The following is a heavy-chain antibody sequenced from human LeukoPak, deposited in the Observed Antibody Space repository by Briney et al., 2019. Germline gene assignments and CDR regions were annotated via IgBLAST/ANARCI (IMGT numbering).Heavy chain of an antibody. CDR3: ARTPPVVAATAYYFDY. Sequence: GGSLRLSCAASGFTFSTYSMNWVRQAPGKGLEWVSYISSSSSPIYYADSVKGRFTISRDNAKNSLYLQMNSLRTEDTAVHYCARTPPVVAATAYYFDYWGQGTLVTVSS. V-gene: IGHV3-48*01. CDR2: ISSSSSPI. D-gene: IGHD2-15*01. J-gene: IGHJ4*02. CDR1: GFTFSTYS.